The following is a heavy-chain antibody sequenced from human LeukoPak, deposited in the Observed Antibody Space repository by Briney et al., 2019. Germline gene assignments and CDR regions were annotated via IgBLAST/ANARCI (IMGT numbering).Heavy chain of an antibody. CDR3: ASAPPQVYSSSWYNWFDP. CDR1: GGSISSSNW. V-gene: IGHV4-4*02. Sequence: PSETLSLTCAVSGGSISSSNWWSWVRQSPTKGLEWIGEIYHTGSINYNPSLESRVTISVDKSKNQFSLNLTSVTSADTAVYYCASAPPQVYSSSWYNWFDPWGQGTLVTVSS. CDR2: IYHTGSI. D-gene: IGHD6-13*01. J-gene: IGHJ5*02.